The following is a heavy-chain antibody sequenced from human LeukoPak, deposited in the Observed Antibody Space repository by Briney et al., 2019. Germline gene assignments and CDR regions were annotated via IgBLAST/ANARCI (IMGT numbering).Heavy chain of an antibody. J-gene: IGHJ6*03. D-gene: IGHD6-19*01. CDR1: GDTLTNYG. CDR2: IIATLGTT. Sequence: SVKVSCKTSGDTLTNYGISWVRQAPGEGLEWMGGIIATLGTTNYAQKFQGRVTIDADKSTSTAYMELSNLISEDTAIYYCARVASISVAGTRPYYMDVWGQGTTVTVSS. V-gene: IGHV1-69*10. CDR3: ARVASISVAGTRPYYMDV.